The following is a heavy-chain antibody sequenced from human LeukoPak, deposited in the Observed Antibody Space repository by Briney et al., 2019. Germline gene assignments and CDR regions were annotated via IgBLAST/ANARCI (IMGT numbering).Heavy chain of an antibody. CDR2: ISGSGGST. CDR3: AKDLEQLVRGGWFDP. Sequence: GGSLRLSCAASGFTFSSYAMSWVRQAPGKGLEWVSAISGSGGSTYYADSVKGRFTISRDNSKNTLYLQMNSLRAEDTAVYYCAKDLEQLVRGGWFDPWGQGTLVTVSS. D-gene: IGHD6-13*01. V-gene: IGHV3-23*01. J-gene: IGHJ5*02. CDR1: GFTFSSYA.